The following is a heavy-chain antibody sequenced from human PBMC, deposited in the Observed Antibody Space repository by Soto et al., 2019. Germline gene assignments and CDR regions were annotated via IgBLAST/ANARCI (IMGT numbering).Heavy chain of an antibody. CDR2: IHHSGRT. CDR3: ARDGRGRYNLGY. Sequence: QVQLQESGPGLVKPSGTLSLTCAVSGGSISNDDWWSWVRQAPGKGLEWVGEIHHSGRTHYNPSLKSQVSMSLDKSNNQVSLNVNSVTAADTAVDYCARDGRGRYNLGYWGQGTLVIVSS. J-gene: IGHJ4*02. CDR1: GGSISNDDW. D-gene: IGHD1-1*01. V-gene: IGHV4-4*02.